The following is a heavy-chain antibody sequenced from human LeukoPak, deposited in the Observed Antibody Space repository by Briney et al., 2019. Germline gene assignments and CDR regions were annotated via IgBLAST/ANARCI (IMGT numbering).Heavy chain of an antibody. Sequence: GGSLRLSCAASGFTFSSYSMNWVRQAPGKGLEWVSSISSSSYIYYADSVKGRFTISRDNAKNSLYLQMNSLRAEDTAVYYCASPRSSSGWNYYYYGMDVWGQGTTVTVSS. CDR2: ISSSSYI. V-gene: IGHV3-21*01. CDR3: ASPRSSSGWNYYYYGMDV. D-gene: IGHD6-19*01. CDR1: GFTFSSYS. J-gene: IGHJ6*02.